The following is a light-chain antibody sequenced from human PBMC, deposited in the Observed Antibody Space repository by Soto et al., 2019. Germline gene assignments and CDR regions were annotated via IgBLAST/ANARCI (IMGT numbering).Light chain of an antibody. CDR3: GSYVGSNNYV. V-gene: IGLV2-8*01. CDR1: SSDVGGYNY. J-gene: IGLJ1*01. Sequence: QSALTQPPSASGYPGQSVTISCTGTSSDVGGYNYVSWYQQHPGRAPKLMIYEVSKRPSGVPDRFSGSKSGKTASLTVSGLQAEYEADYYCGSYVGSNNYVFGTGTKLTVL. CDR2: EVS.